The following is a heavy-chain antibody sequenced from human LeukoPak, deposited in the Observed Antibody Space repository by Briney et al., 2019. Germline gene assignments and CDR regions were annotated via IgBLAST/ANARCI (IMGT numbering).Heavy chain of an antibody. J-gene: IGHJ4*02. CDR3: ARVPILSYYDSSGPRRGYFDY. Sequence: ASVKVSCKASGGTFSSYAISWVRQAPGQGLEWMGGIIPIFGTANYAQKFQGRVTITADESTSTAYIELSSLRSEDTAVYYCARVPILSYYDSSGPRRGYFDYWGQGTLVTVSS. V-gene: IGHV1-69*13. CDR2: IIPIFGTA. D-gene: IGHD3-22*01. CDR1: GGTFSSYA.